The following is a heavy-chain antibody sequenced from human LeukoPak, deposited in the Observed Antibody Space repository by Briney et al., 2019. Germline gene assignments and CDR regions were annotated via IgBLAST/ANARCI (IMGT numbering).Heavy chain of an antibody. V-gene: IGHV3-15*01. CDR3: ATEYYGAYNF. Sequence: GGSLRLSCSACGFTFNNAWMSWLRQAPGKELEWVGRSKSKSDGGTTDYAAPVKGRFTISRDDSKNTLYLQMNSLKTEDTAVYFCATEYYGAYNFWGQGTLVTVSS. J-gene: IGHJ4*02. CDR2: SKSKSDGGTT. CDR1: GFTFNNAW. D-gene: IGHD4-17*01.